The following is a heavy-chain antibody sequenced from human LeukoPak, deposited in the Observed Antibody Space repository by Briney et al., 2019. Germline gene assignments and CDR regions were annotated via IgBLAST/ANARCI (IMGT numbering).Heavy chain of an antibody. Sequence: GGSLRLPCAASGFTFSFYAMSWVRQAPGKGLEWVAGITSSGNTTYYADPVKGRLTISRDNSKNTLYLQMNSLRAEDTAVYYCAKDGIKYQLLSSGGGMDVWGQGTTVTVSS. CDR3: AKDGIKYQLLSSGGGMDV. CDR1: GFTFSFYA. CDR2: ITSSGNTT. J-gene: IGHJ6*02. V-gene: IGHV3-23*01. D-gene: IGHD2-2*01.